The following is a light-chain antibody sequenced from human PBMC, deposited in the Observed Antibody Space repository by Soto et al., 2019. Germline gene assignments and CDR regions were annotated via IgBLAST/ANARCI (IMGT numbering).Light chain of an antibody. Sequence: DIQMTQSPSSLSASVGDRITITCQASPDINKYLNWYQQKLGKAPKLLIYDASNLQRGVPSRFSGRGSGTHFSLSISILQTEDSAAYYCQQSENGPLTFGGGTKVEI. J-gene: IGKJ4*01. CDR2: DAS. CDR1: PDINKY. V-gene: IGKV1-33*01. CDR3: QQSENGPLT.